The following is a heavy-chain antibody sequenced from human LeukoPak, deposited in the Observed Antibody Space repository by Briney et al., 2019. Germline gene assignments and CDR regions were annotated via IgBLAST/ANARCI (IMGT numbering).Heavy chain of an antibody. D-gene: IGHD3-10*01. CDR1: GFSFNNYA. CDR3: ARHSGGYGSGSYSDY. CDR2: IIGSSGST. J-gene: IGHJ4*02. V-gene: IGHV3-23*01. Sequence: GGSLRLSCVASGFSFNNYAMNWVRQAPGKGLEWVSLIIGSSGSTFYADSVKGRFTISRDKSKNTLYLQMNSLRAEDTAVYYCARHSGGYGSGSYSDYWGQGTLVTVSS.